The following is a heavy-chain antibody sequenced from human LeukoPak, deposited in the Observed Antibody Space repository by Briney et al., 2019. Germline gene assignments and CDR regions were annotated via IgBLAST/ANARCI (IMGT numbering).Heavy chain of an antibody. Sequence: PSETLSLTRTVSGGSISSSSYYWGWIRQPPGKGLEWIGSIYYSGSTYYNPSLKSRVTISVDTSKNQFSLKLSSVTAADTAVYYCARLAYSSGWYTRWFDPWGQGTLVTVSS. CDR1: GGSISSSSYY. D-gene: IGHD6-19*01. J-gene: IGHJ5*02. CDR2: IYYSGST. V-gene: IGHV4-39*01. CDR3: ARLAYSSGWYTRWFDP.